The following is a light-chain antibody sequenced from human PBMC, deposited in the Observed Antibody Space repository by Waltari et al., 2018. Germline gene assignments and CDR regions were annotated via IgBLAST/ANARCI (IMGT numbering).Light chain of an antibody. CDR2: DVS. V-gene: IGLV2-11*01. CDR3: CSYGGTYSWV. Sequence: QSALTQPRSVSGSPGKSVTISCTGTSSAVGGYNYVSWYHKHPGKAPKLMIYDVSKRPPGVPDRFSGSKSCNTASLTIAGLQAEEEADYYCCSYGGTYSWVFGGGTKLTVL. J-gene: IGLJ3*02. CDR1: SSAVGGYNY.